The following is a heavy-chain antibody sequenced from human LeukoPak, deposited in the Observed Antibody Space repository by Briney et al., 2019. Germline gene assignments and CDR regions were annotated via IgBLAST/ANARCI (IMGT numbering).Heavy chain of an antibody. D-gene: IGHD6-19*01. CDR1: GFTFSSYA. CDR2: ISGSGGST. J-gene: IGHJ4*02. CDR3: AKDPSGQWLVDY. V-gene: IGHV3-23*01. Sequence: GGSLRLSCEASGFTFSSYAMSWVRQAPGKGLEWVSAISGSGGSTYYADSVKGRFTISRDNSKNTLYLQMNSLRAEDTAVYYCAKDPSGQWLVDYWGQGTLVTVSS.